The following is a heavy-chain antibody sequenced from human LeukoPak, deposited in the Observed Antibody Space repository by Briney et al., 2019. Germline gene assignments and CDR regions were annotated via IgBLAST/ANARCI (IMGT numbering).Heavy chain of an antibody. V-gene: IGHV4-59*01. CDR3: ASRGMDGYRF. J-gene: IGHJ4*02. CDR2: IYYSGST. CDR1: GGSISSYY. D-gene: IGHD5-24*01. Sequence: SETLSLTCTVSGGSISSYYWSWIRQPPGKGLEWIGYIYYSGSTNYNPSLKSRVTISVDTSKNQFSLKLSSETAADTAVYYCASRGMDGYRFWGQGTLVTVSS.